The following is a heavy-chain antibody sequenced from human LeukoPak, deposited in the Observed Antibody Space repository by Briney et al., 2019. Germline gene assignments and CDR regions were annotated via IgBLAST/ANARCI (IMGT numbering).Heavy chain of an antibody. D-gene: IGHD3-10*01. CDR2: INPNSGDA. J-gene: IGHJ6*02. V-gene: IGHV1-2*02. CDR1: GYTFNAYH. Sequence: ASVKVSCKASGYTFNAYHLHWVRQALGQGLEWMGWINPNSGDANLAQRFQGRVTLTRDTSITTAYMELSSLRSDDTAVYYCASYASGSYGHTFYYYYSMDVWGQGTTVTVSS. CDR3: ASYASGSYGHTFYYYYSMDV.